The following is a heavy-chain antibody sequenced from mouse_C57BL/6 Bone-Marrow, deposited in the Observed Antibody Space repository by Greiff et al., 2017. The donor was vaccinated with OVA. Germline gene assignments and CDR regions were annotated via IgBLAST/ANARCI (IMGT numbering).Heavy chain of an antibody. V-gene: IGHV8-8*01. CDR3: ARDGYYVY. Sequence: QVTLQVCGPGLLQPSPTLSLTCSFSGFSLSTFGMGVGWLRPPSGKGLDWLAHPWWDDDKYYNPALKSRLTISKDNSKNQVFLKIANVDTADTATYYCARDGYYVYWGQGTLVTVSA. CDR1: GFSLSTFGMG. J-gene: IGHJ3*01. D-gene: IGHD2-3*01. CDR2: PWWDDDK.